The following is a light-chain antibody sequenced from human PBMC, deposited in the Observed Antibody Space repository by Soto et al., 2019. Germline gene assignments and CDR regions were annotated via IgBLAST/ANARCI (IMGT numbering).Light chain of an antibody. CDR3: SSYTSGSPSYV. CDR2: EVS. J-gene: IGLJ1*01. Sequence: QSVLTQPASVSGSPGQSITISCTGTSSDVGGYNYVSWYQQHPGKAPKLLIYEVSNRPSGVSNRFSGSKSGNTASLTISGLQAEDEADYYCSSYTSGSPSYVFGTGTKVTVL. V-gene: IGLV2-14*01. CDR1: SSDVGGYNY.